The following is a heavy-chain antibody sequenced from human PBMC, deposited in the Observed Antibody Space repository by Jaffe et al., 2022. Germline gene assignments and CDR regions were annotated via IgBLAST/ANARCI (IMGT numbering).Heavy chain of an antibody. Sequence: EVQLLESGGGLVQPGGSLRLSCAASGFTFSSYAMSWVRQAPGKGLEWVSAISGSGGSTYYADSVKGRFTISRDNSKNTLYLQMNSLRAEDTAVYYCAKDRVWATAAGTGKGDAFDIWGQGTMVTVSS. CDR3: AKDRVWATAAGTGKGDAFDI. V-gene: IGHV3-23*01. CDR1: GFTFSSYA. D-gene: IGHD6-13*01. J-gene: IGHJ3*02. CDR2: ISGSGGST.